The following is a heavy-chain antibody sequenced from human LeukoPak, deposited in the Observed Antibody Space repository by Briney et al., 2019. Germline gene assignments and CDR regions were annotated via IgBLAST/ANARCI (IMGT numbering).Heavy chain of an antibody. CDR3: AKEGPARGWFDP. V-gene: IGHV3-30*02. J-gene: IGHJ5*02. CDR2: VRYDGSNK. Sequence: GGSLRLSCAASGFTFSSYGMHWVRQAPGKGLEWVAFVRYDGSNKYYADSVKGRFTISRDNSKNTLYLQMNSLRAEDTAVYYCAKEGPARGWFDPWGQGTLVTVSS. D-gene: IGHD3-10*01. CDR1: GFTFSSYG.